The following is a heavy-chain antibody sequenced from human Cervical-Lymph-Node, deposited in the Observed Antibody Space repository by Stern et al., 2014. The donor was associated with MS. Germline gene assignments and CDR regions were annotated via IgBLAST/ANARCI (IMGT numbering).Heavy chain of an antibody. Sequence: VQLVQSGAEERKPGSSVKVSCKASGGTFSNLAISWLRQVPGQGLEWMGRIITMFGAANYAQKFQGTVTITADESTNTVYMELSSLRSEDAALYYCARDKEAHYFDSWGQGTLVTVSS. V-gene: IGHV1-69*18. J-gene: IGHJ4*02. CDR3: ARDKEAHYFDS. CDR2: IITMFGAA. CDR1: GGTFSNLA.